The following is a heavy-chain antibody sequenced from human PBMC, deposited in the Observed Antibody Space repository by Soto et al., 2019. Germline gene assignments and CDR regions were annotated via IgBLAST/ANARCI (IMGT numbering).Heavy chain of an antibody. J-gene: IGHJ4*02. CDR3: ARDSETNGYSYDYFDY. D-gene: IGHD5-18*01. CDR2: ISYDGSNT. Sequence: QVQLVESGGGVVQPGRSLKLSCAASGFTFRTYAMHWVRQAPGKGLEWVAVISYDGSNTYYADSVKGRFTISRDSSKNTLYMEMNSLRTEDSADYYCARDSETNGYSYDYFDYWGQGTLVTVSS. CDR1: GFTFRTYA. V-gene: IGHV3-30*04.